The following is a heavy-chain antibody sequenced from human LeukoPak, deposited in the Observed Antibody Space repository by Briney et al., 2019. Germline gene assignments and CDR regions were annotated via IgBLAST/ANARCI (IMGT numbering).Heavy chain of an antibody. D-gene: IGHD3-10*01. V-gene: IGHV4-39*02. Sequence: SETLSLTCTVSGGSISGSSYYWGWIRQPPGKGLEWIGSIYYSGSTYYNPSLKSRVTISVDTSKNQFSLKLISVTAADTALYYCAREGPHGSGIYYNPLDYWGQGALVIVSS. J-gene: IGHJ4*02. CDR3: AREGPHGSGIYYNPLDY. CDR1: GGSISGSSYY. CDR2: IYYSGST.